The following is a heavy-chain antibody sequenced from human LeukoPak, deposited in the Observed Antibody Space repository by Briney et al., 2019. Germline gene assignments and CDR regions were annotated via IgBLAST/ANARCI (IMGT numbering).Heavy chain of an antibody. V-gene: IGHV1-2*02. J-gene: IGHJ4*02. D-gene: IGHD2-2*01. Sequence: ASVKVSCKSSGYTFIDYYIHWVRQAPGQGLEWMGWINPNSGGTKYAQKFQGRVSMTRDTSINTAYMDLTNLRSDDTAIFYCARVKKLMPEFEFWGQGTLVTVSS. CDR3: ARVKKLMPEFEF. CDR2: INPNSGGT. CDR1: GYTFIDYY.